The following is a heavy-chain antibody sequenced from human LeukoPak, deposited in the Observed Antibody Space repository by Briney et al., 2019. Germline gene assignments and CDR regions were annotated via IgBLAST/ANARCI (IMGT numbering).Heavy chain of an antibody. CDR3: ARVLGSTSSDWFDP. J-gene: IGHJ5*02. V-gene: IGHV4-4*07. Sequence: SETLSLTCTVSGGSISSYYWSWIRQPPGKGLEWIGRIYTSGSTNYNPSLKSRVTMSVVTAKNQFSLKLSSVTAADTDVYYCARVLGSTSSDWFDPWGQGTLVTVSS. CDR1: GGSISSYY. CDR2: IYTSGST. D-gene: IGHD2-2*01.